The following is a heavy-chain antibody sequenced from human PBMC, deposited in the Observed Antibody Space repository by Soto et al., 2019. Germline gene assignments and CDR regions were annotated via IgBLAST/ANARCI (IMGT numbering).Heavy chain of an antibody. Sequence: SETLSLTCTVSGGSISSDYWSWIRQHPGKGLEWIGYIYYSGSTYYNPSLKSRVTISVDTSKNQFSLKLSSVTAADTAVYYCARGRIAAAAHNWFDPWGQGTLVTVSS. CDR1: GGSISSDY. CDR2: IYYSGST. CDR3: ARGRIAAAAHNWFDP. V-gene: IGHV4-31*03. D-gene: IGHD6-13*01. J-gene: IGHJ5*02.